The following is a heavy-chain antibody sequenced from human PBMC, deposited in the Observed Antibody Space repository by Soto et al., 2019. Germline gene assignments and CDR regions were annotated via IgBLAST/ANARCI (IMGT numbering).Heavy chain of an antibody. V-gene: IGHV1-58*01. D-gene: IGHD3-3*01. CDR2: IVVGSGNT. J-gene: IGHJ6*02. Sequence: GASVKVSFKASGFTFTRSAVQCGRQARGQRLEWIGWIVVGSGNTNYAQKFQGRVTITRDMSTSTAYMALSSLRSEDTAVYYCAADYPPTYYDFWRRKRMDVWGQGTTVTVSS. CDR3: AADYPPTYYDFWRRKRMDV. CDR1: GFTFTRSA.